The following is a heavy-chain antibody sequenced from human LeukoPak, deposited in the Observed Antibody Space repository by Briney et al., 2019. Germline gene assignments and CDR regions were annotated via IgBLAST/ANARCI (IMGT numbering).Heavy chain of an antibody. Sequence: PSETLSLTCTVSGGSISSYYWSWIRQPPGKGLEWIGYIYYSGSTNYNPSLKSRVTISVDTSKNQFSLKLSSVTAADTAVYYCAGEDDYFDYWGQGPWSPSP. J-gene: IGHJ4*02. CDR1: GGSISSYY. V-gene: IGHV4-59*12. CDR3: AGEDDYFDY. D-gene: IGHD2-15*01. CDR2: IYYSGST.